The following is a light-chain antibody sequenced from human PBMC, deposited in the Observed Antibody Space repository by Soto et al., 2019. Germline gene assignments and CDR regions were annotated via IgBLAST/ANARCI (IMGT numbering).Light chain of an antibody. J-gene: IGLJ1*01. CDR2: DVS. Sequence: QSVLTQPASVSGSPGQSITISCTGTSSDVGGDNSVSWVQHHPSKAPKLIIYDVSRRLSGVSIRFSGSKSCNTASRTISGLHAGDEADYYGISSRHSTTLVFETWTKLTVL. CDR1: SSDVGGDNS. V-gene: IGLV2-14*03. CDR3: ISSRHSTTLV.